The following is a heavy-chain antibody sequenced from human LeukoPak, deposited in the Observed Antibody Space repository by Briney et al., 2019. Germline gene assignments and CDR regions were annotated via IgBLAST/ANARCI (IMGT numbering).Heavy chain of an antibody. J-gene: IGHJ5*02. Sequence: KTSETLSLTCAVYGGSFSGYYWSWIRQPPGKGLEWIGEINHSGSTNYNPSLKSRVTISVDTSKNQFSLKLSSVTAADTAVYYCARVGQQLERRWFDPWGQGTLVTVSS. CDR1: GGSFSGYY. V-gene: IGHV4-34*01. CDR3: ARVGQQLERRWFDP. CDR2: INHSGST. D-gene: IGHD6-13*01.